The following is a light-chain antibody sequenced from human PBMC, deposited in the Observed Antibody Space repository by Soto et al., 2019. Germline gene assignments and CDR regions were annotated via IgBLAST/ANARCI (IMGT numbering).Light chain of an antibody. CDR3: MQRLEFLYT. J-gene: IGKJ2*01. Sequence: DIVMTQSPLSLPVTPGEPASISCKSSRSLFESGDGNTYLDWYVQKPGQSPQLLIPTLSYRASGVPDRFSGSGSGTDFTLKISRVEAEDVGVYFCMQRLEFLYTFGQGTKLEIK. CDR1: RSLFESGDGNTY. CDR2: TLS. V-gene: IGKV2-40*01.